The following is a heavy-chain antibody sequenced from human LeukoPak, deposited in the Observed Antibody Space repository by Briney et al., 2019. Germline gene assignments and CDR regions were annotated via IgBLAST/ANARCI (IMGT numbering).Heavy chain of an antibody. V-gene: IGHV4-59*08. CDR2: IYYSGST. J-gene: IGHJ6*02. D-gene: IGHD3-22*01. CDR3: ARRSDYDSSGYYIHYYGMDV. CDR1: GGSISSYY. Sequence: SETLSLTCTVSGGSISSYYWSWIRQPPGKGPEWIGYIYYSGSTNYNPSLKSRVTISVDTSKNQFSLKLSSVTAADTAVYYCARRSDYDSSGYYIHYYGMDVWGQGTTVTVSS.